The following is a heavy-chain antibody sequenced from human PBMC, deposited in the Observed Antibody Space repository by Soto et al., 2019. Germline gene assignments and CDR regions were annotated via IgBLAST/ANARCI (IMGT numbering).Heavy chain of an antibody. J-gene: IGHJ4*02. V-gene: IGHV3-13*04. CDR1: GFTFRTND. D-gene: IGHD5-12*01. CDR2: IGTAADT. CDR3: ARGWLRRGYRDY. Sequence: EEQLVESGGGLVQPGGSLRLSCAASGFTFRTNDMHWVRQAPGKGLEWVAGIGTAADTYYPDSVKGRFTISRDNAKSSLYLQMKSLRAGDTAVYYCARGWLRRGYRDYWGQGTLVTVSS.